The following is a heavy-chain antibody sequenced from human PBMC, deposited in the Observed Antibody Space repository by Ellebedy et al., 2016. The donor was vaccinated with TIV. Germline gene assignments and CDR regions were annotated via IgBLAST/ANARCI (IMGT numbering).Heavy chain of an antibody. CDR3: AKEQVGGDGRWVFDI. V-gene: IGHV3-23*01. CDR2: IYGSGRGI. CDR1: GFTFSTYA. D-gene: IGHD3-16*01. J-gene: IGHJ3*02. Sequence: GESLKISCAASGFTFSTYAMAWVRQTPGKGLEWVSGIYGSGRGISYADSVKGRFTISRDNSTNTLYLQMNSLRAEDTAIYYCAKEQVGGDGRWVFDIWGQGTMVTVSS.